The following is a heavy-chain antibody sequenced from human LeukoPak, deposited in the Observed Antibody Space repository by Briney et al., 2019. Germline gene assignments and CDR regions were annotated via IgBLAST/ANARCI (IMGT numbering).Heavy chain of an antibody. J-gene: IGHJ4*02. CDR2: ISGSGGST. Sequence: PGGSLRLSCAASGFTFSSYGMSWVRQAPGKGLEWVSAISGSGGSTYYADSVKGRFTISRDNAKNSLYLQMNSLRAEDTAVYYCARERPGYYDYWGQGTLVTVSS. CDR3: ARERPGYYDY. CDR1: GFTFSSYG. V-gene: IGHV3-23*01. D-gene: IGHD3-10*01.